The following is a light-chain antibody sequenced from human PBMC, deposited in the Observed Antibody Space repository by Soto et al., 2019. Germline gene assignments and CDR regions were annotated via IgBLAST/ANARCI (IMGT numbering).Light chain of an antibody. CDR3: QKYGGAPWT. CDR2: SAI. Sequence: DIQMTQFPSSLSASVGDNVTITCRASQDISIFLAWYHQRPGKTPNLLIYSAIALHSGVPSRFSGSGAGTDFALTISGLQPEDVGKYYCQKYGGAPWTFGQGTNVDLK. J-gene: IGKJ1*01. CDR1: QDISIF. V-gene: IGKV1-27*01.